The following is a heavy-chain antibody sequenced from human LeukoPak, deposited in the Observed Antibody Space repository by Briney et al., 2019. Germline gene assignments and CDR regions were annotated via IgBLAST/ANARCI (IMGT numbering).Heavy chain of an antibody. J-gene: IGHJ4*02. CDR3: ARNPAGIGDY. CDR1: GLTFSGYS. CDR2: ISSGSRII. D-gene: IGHD1-26*01. Sequence: GGSLRLSCAASGLTFSGYSMNWVRQAPGKGLEWVSFISSGSRIIYYADSVKGRFTVSRDNAKNSLYLQMNSLRDEDTAVYYCARNPAGIGDYWGQGTLVTVSP. V-gene: IGHV3-48*02.